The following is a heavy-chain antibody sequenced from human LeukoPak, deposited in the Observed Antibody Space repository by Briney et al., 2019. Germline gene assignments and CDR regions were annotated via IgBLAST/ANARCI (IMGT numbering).Heavy chain of an antibody. CDR2: IYYSGST. Sequence: SETLSLTCTVSGGSFRSYYWSWIRQPPGKGLEWIGYIYYSGSTNYNPSLKSRVTISVDTSKNQFSLKLSSVTAADTAVYYCARRSSGWYAGWFDPWGQGTLVTVSS. CDR3: ARRSSGWYAGWFDP. J-gene: IGHJ5*02. CDR1: GGSFRSYY. D-gene: IGHD6-19*01. V-gene: IGHV4-59*08.